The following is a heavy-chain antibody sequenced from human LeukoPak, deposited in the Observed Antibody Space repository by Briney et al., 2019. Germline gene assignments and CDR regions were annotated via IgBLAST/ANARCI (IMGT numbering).Heavy chain of an antibody. D-gene: IGHD3-10*01. CDR2: IYTSGST. CDR3: AREGGSGSAGAFDI. J-gene: IGHJ3*02. Sequence: SETLSLTCAVYGGSISSYYWSWIRQPAGKGLEWIGRIYTSGSTNYNPSLKSRVTMSVDTSKSQFSLKLSSVTAADTAVYYCAREGGSGSAGAFDIWGQGTMVTVSS. V-gene: IGHV4-4*07. CDR1: GGSISSYY.